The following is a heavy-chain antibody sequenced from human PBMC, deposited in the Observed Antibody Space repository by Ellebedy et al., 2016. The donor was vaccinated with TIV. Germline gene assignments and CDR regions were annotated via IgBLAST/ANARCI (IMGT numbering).Heavy chain of an antibody. CDR2: ISSSGSSI. D-gene: IGHD5-24*01. Sequence: GGSLRLSCEASGIIVSDYFMNWVRQAPGKGLEWVSYISSSGSSIYYADYVKGRFTISRDDAKSSLYLQMNSLRAEDTAVYYCARVVGWLQLDYWGQGTLVTVSS. CDR3: ARVVGWLQLDY. CDR1: GIIVSDYF. J-gene: IGHJ4*02. V-gene: IGHV3-11*01.